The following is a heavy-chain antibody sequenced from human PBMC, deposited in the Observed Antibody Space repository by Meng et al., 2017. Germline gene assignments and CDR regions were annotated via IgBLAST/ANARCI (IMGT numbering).Heavy chain of an antibody. CDR2: IIPIFGTA. V-gene: IGHV1-69*05. J-gene: IGHJ3*02. CDR3: ARVLAAAGSDAFDI. CDR1: GGTFSSYA. D-gene: IGHD6-13*01. Sequence: SVNVSCKASGGTFSSYAISWVRQAPGQGLEWMGGIIPIFGTANYAQKFQGRVTITTDESTSTAYMELSSLRSEDTAVYYCARVLAAAGSDAFDIWGQGTKVTVSS.